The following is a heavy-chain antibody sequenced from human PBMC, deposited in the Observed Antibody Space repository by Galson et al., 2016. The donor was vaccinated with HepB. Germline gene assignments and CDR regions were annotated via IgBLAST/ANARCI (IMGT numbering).Heavy chain of an antibody. V-gene: IGHV4-59*01. CDR3: ARLQPWETGWFDP. J-gene: IGHJ5*02. Sequence: SETLSLTCTVSGGSISTFYWSWIRQPPGKGLEWLGFMFYGGSNNYNPSLKGRVTISLDTSKNQFSLTLSTVTAADTAFYYCARLQPWETGWFDPWGQGTLVTVSS. CDR1: GGSISTFY. D-gene: IGHD5-18*01. CDR2: MFYGGSN.